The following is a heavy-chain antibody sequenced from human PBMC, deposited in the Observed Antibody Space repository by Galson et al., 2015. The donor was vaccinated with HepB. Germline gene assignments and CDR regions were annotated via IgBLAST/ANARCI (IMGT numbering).Heavy chain of an antibody. D-gene: IGHD4-23*01. V-gene: IGHV1-69*01. J-gene: IGHJ4*02. CDR1: FSSYA. Sequence: FSSYAISWVRQAPGQGLEWMGGIIPIFGTANYAQKFQGRVTITANESTSTAYMELSSLRSEDTAVYYCAREGGPAGLNSYYFDYWGQGTLVTVSS. CDR3: AREGGPAGLNSYYFDY. CDR2: IIPIFGTA.